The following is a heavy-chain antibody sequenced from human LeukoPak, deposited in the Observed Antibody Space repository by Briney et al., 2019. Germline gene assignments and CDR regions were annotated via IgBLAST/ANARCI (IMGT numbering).Heavy chain of an antibody. J-gene: IGHJ4*02. CDR2: INPKSGDT. D-gene: IGHD3-10*01. CDR3: ARDYYGSGSFSGH. Sequence: ASVKVSCKASGYTFTSYYMHWVRQAPGQGLEWMGWINPKSGDTNFAQKFQGRVTMTRDTSITTAYMELSRLTSDDTAVYYCARDYYGSGSFSGHWGQGTLVTVSS. CDR1: GYTFTSYY. V-gene: IGHV1-2*02.